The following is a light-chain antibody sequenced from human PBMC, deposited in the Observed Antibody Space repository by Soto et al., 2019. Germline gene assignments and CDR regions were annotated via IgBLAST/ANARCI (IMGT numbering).Light chain of an antibody. Sequence: QSVLTQPASVSGSPGQSITISCTGTSSDVGGYNYVSWYQLHPGKAPKLMIYEVSNRPSGVSNRFSGSKSGNTASLTISGLQAEYEADYYCSSYTSSSPYVFGTGTKVTVL. CDR2: EVS. V-gene: IGLV2-14*01. J-gene: IGLJ1*01. CDR1: SSDVGGYNY. CDR3: SSYTSSSPYV.